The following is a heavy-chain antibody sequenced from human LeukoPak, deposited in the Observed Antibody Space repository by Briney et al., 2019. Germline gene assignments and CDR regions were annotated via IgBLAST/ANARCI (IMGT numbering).Heavy chain of an antibody. CDR1: GGSISSSSYY. CDR2: IYYSGST. V-gene: IGHV4-39*01. CDR3: ATSFYYDSSGYYTSFDY. Sequence: PSETLSLTCTVSGGSISSSSYYWGWIRQPPGKGLEWIGSIYYSGSTYYNPSLKSRVTISVDTSKNQFSLKLSSVTAADTAVYYCATSFYYDSSGYYTSFDYWGQGTLVTVSS. J-gene: IGHJ4*02. D-gene: IGHD3-22*01.